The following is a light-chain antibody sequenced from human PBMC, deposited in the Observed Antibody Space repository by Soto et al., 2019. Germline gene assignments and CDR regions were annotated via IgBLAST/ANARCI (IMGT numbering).Light chain of an antibody. CDR1: QSVSRY. V-gene: IGKV3-11*01. J-gene: IGKJ5*01. CDR2: DVS. Sequence: DIMLTQSPATLSLSLGERATLSCRASQSVSRYLAWYQQKPGQAPRLLIYDVSNRATGIPARFSGSGSETDFTLTISSLEPEDLAVYYCTQRLTFGQGTRLEIK. CDR3: TQRLT.